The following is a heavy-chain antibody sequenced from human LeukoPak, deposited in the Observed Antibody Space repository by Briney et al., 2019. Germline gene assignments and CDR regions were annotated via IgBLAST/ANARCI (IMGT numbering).Heavy chain of an antibody. D-gene: IGHD3-10*01. Sequence: PGGSLRLSCAASGFDFNNYVIHWVRQAPGKGLEWVTIYSSGGKHPYSADSVKGRFTPSRDNSKNTIYLQMNSLRPDDTAIYYCARGPYGSGGRKWFDPWGQGTLVTVSS. J-gene: IGHJ5*02. CDR2: YSSGGKHP. V-gene: IGHV3-30*03. CDR1: GFDFNNYV. CDR3: ARGPYGSGGRKWFDP.